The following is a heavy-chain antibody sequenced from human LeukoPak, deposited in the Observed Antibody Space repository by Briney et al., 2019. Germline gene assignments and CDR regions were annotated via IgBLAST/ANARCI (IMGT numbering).Heavy chain of an antibody. CDR2: IYYSGST. Sequence: PSETLSLTCTVSGGSISSGGYYWSWIRQHPGKGLEWIGSIYYSGSTYYNPSLKSRVTISVDTSKNQLSLKLSSVTAADTAVYYCGRSGYIYGLSDYWGQGTLVTVSS. V-gene: IGHV4-39*01. J-gene: IGHJ4*02. CDR1: GGSISSGGYY. CDR3: GRSGYIYGLSDY. D-gene: IGHD5-18*01.